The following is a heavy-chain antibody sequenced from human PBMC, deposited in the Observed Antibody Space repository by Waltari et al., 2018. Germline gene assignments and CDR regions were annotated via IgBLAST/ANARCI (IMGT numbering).Heavy chain of an antibody. CDR2: IMTDGRDE. CDR1: VFTLSNYW. V-gene: IGHV3-7*01. J-gene: IGHJ3*02. D-gene: IGHD3-22*01. CDR3: VRDQWFAFDI. Sequence: EVQLVESGGGLVQPGGSLRLSCAASVFTLSNYWMSWVRQGPGKGAEWVANIMTDGRDEYYVDSVRGRFTISRDNAKNSLYLQMNSLRPEDTAVYYCVRDQWFAFDIWGQGTMVTVSS.